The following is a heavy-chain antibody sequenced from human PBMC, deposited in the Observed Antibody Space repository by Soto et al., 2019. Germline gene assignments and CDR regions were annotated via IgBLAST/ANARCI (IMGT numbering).Heavy chain of an antibody. Sequence: QVQLVESGGGVVQPGTSLRISCVVSGLTFRDSGMHWVRQAPGKGLEWVAVISFDGSERHYRDSVKGRFSISRDSSRNTLYLQMNSLRGDDSAVYYDAKEKDGVPYYYGMDVWGQGSTVTVSS. D-gene: IGHD3-10*01. V-gene: IGHV3-30*18. CDR1: GLTFRDSG. CDR3: AKEKDGVPYYYGMDV. CDR2: ISFDGSER. J-gene: IGHJ6*02.